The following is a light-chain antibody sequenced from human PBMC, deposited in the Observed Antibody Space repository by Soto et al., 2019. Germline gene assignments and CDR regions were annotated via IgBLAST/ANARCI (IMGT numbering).Light chain of an antibody. Sequence: ENVVTQSKATLSLSPGERATLSCRASQSVSSYLTWYQQKPGQAPRLLIYGASSRATGIPDRFSGSGSGTDFTLTISRLEPEDFAVYYCQQYGITHLPFCGGTNVAIK. V-gene: IGKV3-20*01. CDR1: QSVSSY. J-gene: IGKJ4*01. CDR2: GAS. CDR3: QQYGITHLP.